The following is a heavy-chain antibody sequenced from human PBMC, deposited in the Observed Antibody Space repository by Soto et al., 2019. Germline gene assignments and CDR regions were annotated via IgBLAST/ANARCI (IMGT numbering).Heavy chain of an antibody. CDR1: GYTYTSYY. V-gene: IGHV1-46*01. CDR3: ARDHRVHGSSLTPGRAFDI. J-gene: IGHJ3*02. D-gene: IGHD2-15*01. CDR2: INPSGGST. Sequence: SVQVSCQASGYTYTSYYMHWVRQAPGQGRELMGIINPSGGSTSYAQKVDVRVTRPRDTSTSTVYMELSSLRSEDTAVYSCARDHRVHGSSLTPGRAFDIWGQGKLVTVS.